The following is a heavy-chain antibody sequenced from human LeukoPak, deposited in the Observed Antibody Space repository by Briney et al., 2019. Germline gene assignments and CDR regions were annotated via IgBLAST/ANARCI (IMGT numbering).Heavy chain of an antibody. Sequence: SETLSLTCAVYGGSFSGYYWSWIRQPPGKGLEWIGEINHSGNTNYNPSLKGRVTISVGTSKNQFSLKLSSVTAADTAVYYCARGPYDSSRDWGQGTLVTVSS. D-gene: IGHD3-22*01. CDR3: ARGPYDSSRD. V-gene: IGHV4-34*01. CDR1: GGSFSGYY. CDR2: INHSGNT. J-gene: IGHJ4*02.